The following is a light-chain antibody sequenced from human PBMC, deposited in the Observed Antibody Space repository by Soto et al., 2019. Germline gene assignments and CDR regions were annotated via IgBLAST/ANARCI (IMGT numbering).Light chain of an antibody. V-gene: IGKV4-1*01. Sequence: DIVMTQSPDSLAVSLGERATINCKSSQSVLYSSNNKNYLAWYQQKPGKAPKLLIYAASTLQSGVPSRFSGSGSGTDFTLTISSVQPDDFATYDCQQYKDYPLTFGGGTKVEIK. CDR2: AAS. CDR1: QSVLYSSNNKNY. J-gene: IGKJ4*01. CDR3: QQYKDYPLT.